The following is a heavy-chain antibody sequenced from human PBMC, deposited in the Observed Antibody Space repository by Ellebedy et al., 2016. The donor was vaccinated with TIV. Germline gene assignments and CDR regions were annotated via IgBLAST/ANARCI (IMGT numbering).Heavy chain of an antibody. CDR1: GGSISSYY. CDR3: ASNRRPYDFWSGYYLGPYGMDV. Sequence: SETLSLTXTVSGGSISSYYWSWIRQPPGKGLEWIGYIYYSGSTNYNPSLKSRVTISVDTSKNQFSLKLSSVTAADTAVYYCASNRRPYDFWSGYYLGPYGMDVWGQGTTVTVSS. D-gene: IGHD3-3*01. CDR2: IYYSGST. J-gene: IGHJ6*02. V-gene: IGHV4-59*12.